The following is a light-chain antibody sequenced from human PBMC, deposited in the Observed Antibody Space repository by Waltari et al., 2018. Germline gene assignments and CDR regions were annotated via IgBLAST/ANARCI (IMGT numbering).Light chain of an antibody. J-gene: IGKJ2*01. Sequence: ENVLTQSPGTLSLSPGERATLSCRASQSVSRNYVAWYQQTPGQVPRLLIYVASSRATGIPDRFSGSGSGTDFTLTISRLEPEDSAVYYCQQYGDSQYTFGQGTKLEIK. CDR1: QSVSRNY. CDR3: QQYGDSQYT. V-gene: IGKV3-20*01. CDR2: VAS.